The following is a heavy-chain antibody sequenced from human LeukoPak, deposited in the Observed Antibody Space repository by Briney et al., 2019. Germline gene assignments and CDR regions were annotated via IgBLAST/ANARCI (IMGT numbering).Heavy chain of an antibody. J-gene: IGHJ4*02. D-gene: IGHD3-10*01. CDR2: MNAGNGNT. CDR1: GYTFISYA. CDR3: AREGSMVRGVGIFGFDY. Sequence: ASVKVSCKSSGYTFISYAMHWVRQAPGQRLEWMGWMNAGNGNTKYSQKFQGRVTITRDTSASTAYMELSSLKSEDMAVYYCAREGSMVRGVGIFGFDYWGQGTLVTVSS. V-gene: IGHV1-3*03.